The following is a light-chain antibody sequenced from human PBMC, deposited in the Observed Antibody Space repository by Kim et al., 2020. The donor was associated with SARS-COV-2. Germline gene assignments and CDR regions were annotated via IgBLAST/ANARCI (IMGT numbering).Light chain of an antibody. V-gene: IGLV3-19*01. J-gene: IGLJ2*01. CDR3: QSRDSGGNVL. Sequence: SSELTQDPAVSVALGQTVKITCQGDSLRSYYATWYQHRPSQAPVLVIYGRNNRPSGIPDRFSGSSSGNTASLTISGAQAEDEADFYCQSRDSGGNVLFGGGTQLTVL. CDR2: GRN. CDR1: SLRSYY.